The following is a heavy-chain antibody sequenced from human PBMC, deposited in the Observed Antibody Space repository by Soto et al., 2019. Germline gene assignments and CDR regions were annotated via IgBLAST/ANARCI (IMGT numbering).Heavy chain of an antibody. V-gene: IGHV4-59*08. Sequence: SETLSLTCTVSSDSRSSHKWSWIRQPPGKGLEWIGYIDNGGGTSYNPSLRSRVTMSVDTSKNQISLKLDSVTAADTAVYYCASIWFGDFDYWGHGTLVTVSS. CDR2: IDNGGGT. CDR1: SDSRSSHK. D-gene: IGHD3-10*01. J-gene: IGHJ4*01. CDR3: ASIWFGDFDY.